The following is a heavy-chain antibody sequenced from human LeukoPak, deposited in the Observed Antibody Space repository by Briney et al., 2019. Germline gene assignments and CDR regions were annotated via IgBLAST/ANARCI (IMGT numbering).Heavy chain of an antibody. CDR1: GFTFSSYA. J-gene: IGHJ3*02. D-gene: IGHD3-22*01. CDR3: AKDHRGVVVITTNAFDI. Sequence: GGSLRLSCAASGFTFSSYAMSWVRQAPGKGLEWVSAISGSGGSTYYADSVKGRFTISRDNSKNTLYLQMNSLRAEDTAVYYCAKDHRGVVVITTNAFDIWGQGKMVTVSS. V-gene: IGHV3-23*01. CDR2: ISGSGGST.